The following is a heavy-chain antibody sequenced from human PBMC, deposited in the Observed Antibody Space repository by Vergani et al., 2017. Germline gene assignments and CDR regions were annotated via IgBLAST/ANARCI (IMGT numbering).Heavy chain of an antibody. D-gene: IGHD3-22*01. Sequence: EVQLVESGGRVVRPGGSLRLSCIASGFKFDDYGMNWVRHVPGKGLEWVAGVNWNGVGSAYADSVRGRFIISRDNAKNSLFLQMNSLRVDDTALYYCATIDSSGYYPSYNVPDYWGQGTQVTVSS. CDR3: ATIDSSGYYPSYNVPDY. V-gene: IGHV3-20*04. CDR1: GFKFDDYG. CDR2: VNWNGVGS. J-gene: IGHJ4*02.